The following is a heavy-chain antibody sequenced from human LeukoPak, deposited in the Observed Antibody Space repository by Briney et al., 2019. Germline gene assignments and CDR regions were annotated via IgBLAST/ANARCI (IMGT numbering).Heavy chain of an antibody. CDR3: ARMEAHLTEGQAYFDY. V-gene: IGHV2-70*11. J-gene: IGHJ4*02. Sequence: SGPTLVNPTQTLTLTCTFSGFSLSTSGMCVSWIRQPPGKALEWLARIDWDDDKYYSTFLKTRLTISKDPSKNQVVLTMTNMDPEDTATYYCARMEAHLTEGQAYFDYWGQGTLVTVSS. CDR1: GFSLSTSGMC. D-gene: IGHD4-11*01. CDR2: IDWDDDK.